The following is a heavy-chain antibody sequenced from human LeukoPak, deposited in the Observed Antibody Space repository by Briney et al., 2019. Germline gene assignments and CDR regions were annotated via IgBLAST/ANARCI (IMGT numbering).Heavy chain of an antibody. CDR1: GFTFSDYY. D-gene: IGHD2-21*01. Sequence: GGSLRLSCAASGFTFSDYYMSWIRQAPGKGLEWVSHISSSGSTIYYADSVKGRFTISRDNAKNSLYLQMNSLRAEDTTVYYCARDPEGPGDHFDYWGQGTLVTVSS. J-gene: IGHJ4*02. CDR3: ARDPEGPGDHFDY. CDR2: ISSSGSTI. V-gene: IGHV3-11*01.